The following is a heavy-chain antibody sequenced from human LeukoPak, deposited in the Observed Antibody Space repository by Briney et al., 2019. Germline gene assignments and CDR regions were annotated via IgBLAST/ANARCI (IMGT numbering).Heavy chain of an antibody. Sequence: RXXPGXXLEWMGGIIPIFGTANYAQKFQGRVTITADESTSTAYMELSSLRSEDTAVYYCAREPYCSGGSCSSAPLDYWGQGTLVTVSS. CDR3: AREPYCSGGSCSSAPLDY. J-gene: IGHJ4*02. CDR2: IIPIFGTA. D-gene: IGHD2-15*01. V-gene: IGHV1-69*01.